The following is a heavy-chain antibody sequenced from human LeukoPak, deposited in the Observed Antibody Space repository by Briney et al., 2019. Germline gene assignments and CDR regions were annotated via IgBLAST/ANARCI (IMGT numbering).Heavy chain of an antibody. V-gene: IGHV3-23*01. D-gene: IGHD3-22*01. Sequence: GGSLRLSCAASGFTFSSYAMCWVRQAPGKGLEWVSAISGSGGSTYYADSVKGRFTISRDNSKNTLYLQMNSLRAEDTAVYYCAAEVPPYYYDSSGYVYWGQGTLVTVSS. J-gene: IGHJ4*02. CDR1: GFTFSSYA. CDR2: ISGSGGST. CDR3: AAEVPPYYYDSSGYVY.